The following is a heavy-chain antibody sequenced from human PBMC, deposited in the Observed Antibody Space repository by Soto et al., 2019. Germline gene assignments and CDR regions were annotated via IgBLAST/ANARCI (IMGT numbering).Heavy chain of an antibody. J-gene: IGHJ4*02. CDR3: ARVGGSTKVAY. CDR2: TSNSGSN. Sequence: QVQLQESGPGLVKPSQTLSLTCTVSGGSITISGYYWSWIRQHPGEGLEWIGFTSNSGSNSYNPSLKSRVTISVDTSSSQFSLNLKSVTAAASAVYYCARVGGSTKVAYWGQGTVVTVTP. D-gene: IGHD3-16*01. V-gene: IGHV4-31*03. CDR1: GGSITISGYY.